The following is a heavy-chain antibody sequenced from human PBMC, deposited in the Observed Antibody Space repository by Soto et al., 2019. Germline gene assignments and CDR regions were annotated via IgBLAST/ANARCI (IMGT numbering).Heavy chain of an antibody. Sequence: SETLSLTCAVYGESFSGYFWSWIRQPPGEGLEWIGEIDRSGNTNYNPPLKSRVTISVDTSKNQFSLKLSSVTAADTAVYYCARHLTYCSAGSCYSDFPYYGMDVWGQGTTVTVSS. CDR2: IDRSGNT. V-gene: IGHV4-34*01. D-gene: IGHD2-15*01. CDR1: GESFSGYF. CDR3: ARHLTYCSAGSCYSDFPYYGMDV. J-gene: IGHJ6*02.